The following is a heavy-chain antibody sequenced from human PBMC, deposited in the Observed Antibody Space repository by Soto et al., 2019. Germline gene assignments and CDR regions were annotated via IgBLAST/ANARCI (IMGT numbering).Heavy chain of an antibody. CDR2: ISAYNGNT. V-gene: IGHV1-18*04. Sequence: QVQLVQSGAEVKKPGASVKVSCKASGYTFTSYGISWVRQAPGQGLEWMGWISAYNGNTNYAQKLQGRVTMTTDTSTSKAYMELRSLRSDDTAVYYCAREGYCSSTSCLPYYYYGMDVWGQGTTVTVSS. CDR3: AREGYCSSTSCLPYYYYGMDV. D-gene: IGHD2-2*01. CDR1: GYTFTSYG. J-gene: IGHJ6*02.